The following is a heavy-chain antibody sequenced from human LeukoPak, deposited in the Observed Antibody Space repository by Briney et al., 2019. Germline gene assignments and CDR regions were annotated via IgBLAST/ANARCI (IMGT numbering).Heavy chain of an antibody. Sequence: GGSLRLSCAASGFTFSDYYMSWIRQAPGEGLEWVSYIGGSSGYTDYAGSVKGRFTISRDNAKKSLYLEMTSLRPEDTAVDCCARSRGATHWGQGTLVTVSS. CDR3: ARSRGATH. CDR1: GFTFSDYY. V-gene: IGHV3-11*03. J-gene: IGHJ4*02. D-gene: IGHD3-16*01. CDR2: IGGSSGYT.